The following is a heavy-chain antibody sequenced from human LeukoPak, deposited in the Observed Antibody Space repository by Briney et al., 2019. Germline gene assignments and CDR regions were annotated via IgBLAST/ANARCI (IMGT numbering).Heavy chain of an antibody. D-gene: IGHD3-10*01. V-gene: IGHV3-21*01. CDR3: ARERTPKPYYGSGTFYRYFDL. J-gene: IGHJ4*02. CDR1: GFTFSSYS. Sequence: GGSPRLSCAASGFTFSSYSMNWVRQAPGKGLEWVSSISSSSSYIYYADSVKGRFTLSRDKATNSLYLQMNSLRPEDTAVYYCARERTPKPYYGSGTFYRYFDLWGQGALVTVSS. CDR2: ISSSSSYI.